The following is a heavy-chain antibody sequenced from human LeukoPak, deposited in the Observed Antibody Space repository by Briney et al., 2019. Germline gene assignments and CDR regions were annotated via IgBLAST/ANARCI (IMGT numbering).Heavy chain of an antibody. J-gene: IGHJ6*02. V-gene: IGHV3-23*01. D-gene: IGHD3-10*01. Sequence: GGSLRLSCAASGFTFSSYAMSWVRQAPGKGLEWVSAISGSGGSTYYADSVEGRFTISRDNSKNTLYLQMNSLRAEDTAVYYCAKKGGVWFGELNQYYYGMDVWGQGTTVTVSS. CDR1: GFTFSSYA. CDR3: AKKGGVWFGELNQYYYGMDV. CDR2: ISGSGGST.